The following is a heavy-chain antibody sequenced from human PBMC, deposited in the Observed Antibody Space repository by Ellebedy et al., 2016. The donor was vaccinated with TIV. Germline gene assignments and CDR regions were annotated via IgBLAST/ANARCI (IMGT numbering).Heavy chain of an antibody. V-gene: IGHV3-7*01. Sequence: GESLKISCAASGFTFSNYWMSWVRQAPGKGLEWVANIKHDGSEKYYVDSVKGRFTISRDNTKNSLYLQMNSLRAEDTAVYYCASRITIVRRAIVLRYYDYWGQGTLVTVSS. CDR1: GFTFSNYW. J-gene: IGHJ4*02. CDR2: IKHDGSEK. CDR3: ASRITIVRRAIVLRYYDY. D-gene: IGHD3-10*01.